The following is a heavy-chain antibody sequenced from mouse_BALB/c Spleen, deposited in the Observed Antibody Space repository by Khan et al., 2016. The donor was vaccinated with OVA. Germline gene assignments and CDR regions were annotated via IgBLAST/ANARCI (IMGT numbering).Heavy chain of an antibody. V-gene: IGHV5-6*01. J-gene: IGHJ3*01. Sequence: EVELVESGGDLVKPGGSLKLSCAASGFTFSTYGMSWVRQTPDKRLEWVATISTGGHYTYYPDSVKGRFTNSRDNAKNTLYLQMTSLKSEDTAMFYCARLAYYYDSEGFAYWGQGTLVTVSA. CDR3: ARLAYYYDSEGFAY. CDR2: ISTGGHYT. CDR1: GFTFSTYG. D-gene: IGHD1-1*01.